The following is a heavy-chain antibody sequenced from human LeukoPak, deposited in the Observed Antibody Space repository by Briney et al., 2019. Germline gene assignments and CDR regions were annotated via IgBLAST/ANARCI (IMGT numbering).Heavy chain of an antibody. CDR3: ARRIGMSGSYFRNNWFDP. V-gene: IGHV4-59*01. CDR1: GGSISSYY. D-gene: IGHD1-26*01. J-gene: IGHJ5*02. CDR2: IYYSGST. Sequence: PSETLSLTCTVSGGSISSYYWSWIRQPPGKGLEGIGYIYYSGSTNYNPSLKSRVTISVDTSKNQFSLKLSSVTAADTAVYYCARRIGMSGSYFRNNWFDPWGQGTLVTVSS.